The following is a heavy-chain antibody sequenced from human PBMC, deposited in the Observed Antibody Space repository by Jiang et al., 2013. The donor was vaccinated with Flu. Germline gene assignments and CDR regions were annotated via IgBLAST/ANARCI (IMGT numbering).Heavy chain of an antibody. CDR3: ATVFGYSGSPDY. CDR2: VDPEDGET. Sequence: TDYYMHWVQQAPGKGLEWMGLVDPEDGETIYAEKFQGRVTITADTSTDTAYMELSSLRSEDTAVYYCATVFGYSGSPDYWGQGTLVTVSS. V-gene: IGHV1-69-2*01. J-gene: IGHJ4*02. D-gene: IGHD1-26*01. CDR1: TDYY.